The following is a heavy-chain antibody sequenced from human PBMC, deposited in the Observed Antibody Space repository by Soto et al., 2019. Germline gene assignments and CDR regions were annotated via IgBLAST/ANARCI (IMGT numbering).Heavy chain of an antibody. D-gene: IGHD2-15*01. CDR2: ISGGGGST. Sequence: PGESLRLSCAASGFTFRSYAMSWVRQAPGKGLEWVSAISGGGGSTYYADSVKGRFTISRDNSKNTLYLQMNSLRAEDTAVYYCAKVAYTPSCFDPWGQGTLVTVSS. V-gene: IGHV3-23*01. CDR1: GFTFRSYA. CDR3: AKVAYTPSCFDP. J-gene: IGHJ5*02.